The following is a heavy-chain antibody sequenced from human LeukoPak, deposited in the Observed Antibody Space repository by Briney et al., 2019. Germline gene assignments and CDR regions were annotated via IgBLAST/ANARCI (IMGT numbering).Heavy chain of an antibody. J-gene: IGHJ4*02. CDR1: GYTFTGYY. V-gene: IGHV1-2*02. Sequence: GASVKVSCKASGYTFTGYYMHWVRQAPGQGLEWMGWINPNSGGTNYAQKFQGRVTMTRDTSISTAYMELSRLRSDDTAVYYCARVGRTYYYDSSGYSSFGYWGQGTLVTVSS. D-gene: IGHD3-22*01. CDR3: ARVGRTYYYDSSGYSSFGY. CDR2: INPNSGGT.